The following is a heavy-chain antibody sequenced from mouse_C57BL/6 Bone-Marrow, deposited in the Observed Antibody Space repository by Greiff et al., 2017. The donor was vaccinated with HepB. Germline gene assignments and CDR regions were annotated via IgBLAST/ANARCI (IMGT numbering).Heavy chain of an antibody. V-gene: IGHV6-3*01. J-gene: IGHJ1*03. CDR1: GFTFSNYW. CDR2: IRLKSDNYAT. D-gene: IGHD3-3*01. Sequence: QSGGGLVQPGGSMKLSCVASGFTFSNYWMNWVRQSPEKGLEWVAQIRLKSDNYATHYAESVKGRFTISRDDSKSSVYLQMNNLRAEDTGIYYSGPWYFDVWGTGTTVTVSS. CDR3: GPWYFDV.